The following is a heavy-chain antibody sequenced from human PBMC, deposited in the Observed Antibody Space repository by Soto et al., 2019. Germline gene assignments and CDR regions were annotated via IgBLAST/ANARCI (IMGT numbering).Heavy chain of an antibody. J-gene: IGHJ4*02. Sequence: QVQLQQWGAGLLKPSETLSLTCAVYGGSFSGYYWSWIRQPPGKGLEWIGEINHSGSTNYNPSLKSRVTISVDTSKNQFSLKLSSVTAADTAVYYCARHSSGWWGSLFDYWGQGTLVTVSS. CDR1: GGSFSGYY. V-gene: IGHV4-34*01. CDR3: ARHSSGWWGSLFDY. CDR2: INHSGST. D-gene: IGHD6-19*01.